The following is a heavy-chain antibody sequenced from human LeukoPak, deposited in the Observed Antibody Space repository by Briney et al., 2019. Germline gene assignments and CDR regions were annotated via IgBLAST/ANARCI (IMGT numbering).Heavy chain of an antibody. V-gene: IGHV3-53*01. CDR1: GVTISINS. D-gene: IGHD4-17*01. CDR3: ARRAGEYSHPYDY. CDR2: IYSGGNT. J-gene: IGHJ4*02. Sequence: GGSLRLSCTVSGVTISINSMSWVRQAPGQGLGWVSFIYSGGNTHYSDSVKGRFTISRDNSKNTLYLQMNSLRAEDTAVYYCARRAGEYSHPYDYWGQGTLVTVSS.